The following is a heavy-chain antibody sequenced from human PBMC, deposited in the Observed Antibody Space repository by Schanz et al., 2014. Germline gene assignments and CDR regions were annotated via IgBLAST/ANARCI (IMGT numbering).Heavy chain of an antibody. Sequence: VQLLESGGGLFKPGGSLRLSCAGSGFTFADYYMTWIRQAPGKGLEWVSVIYSGGSTYYADSVKGRFTISRDNSKNTLYLQMNSLRAEDTAVYYCARGYSSSMDVWGQGTTVTVSS. J-gene: IGHJ6*02. D-gene: IGHD6-6*01. CDR3: ARGYSSSMDV. CDR2: IYSGGST. CDR1: GFTFADYY. V-gene: IGHV3-66*01.